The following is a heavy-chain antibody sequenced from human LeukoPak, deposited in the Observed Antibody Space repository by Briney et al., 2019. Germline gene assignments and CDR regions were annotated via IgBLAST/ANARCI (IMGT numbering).Heavy chain of an antibody. CDR2: ISSSSSYI. D-gene: IGHD6-13*01. J-gene: IGHJ5*02. CDR3: ARDPQQLAFEP. V-gene: IGHV3-21*01. Sequence: PGGSLRLSCAASGFTFSSYWMHWVRQAPGKGLEWVSSISSSSSYIYYADSVKGRFTISRDNAKNSLYLQMNSLRAEDTAVYYCARDPQQLAFEPWGQGTLVTVSS. CDR1: GFTFSSYW.